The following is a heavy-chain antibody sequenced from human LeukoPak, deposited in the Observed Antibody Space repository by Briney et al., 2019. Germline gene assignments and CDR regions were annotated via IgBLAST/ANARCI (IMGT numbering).Heavy chain of an antibody. V-gene: IGHV1-69*13. CDR2: IIPIFGTA. CDR1: GGTFSSYA. J-gene: IGHJ6*03. Sequence: SVKVSCKASGGTFSSYAISWVRQAPGQGLEWMGGIIPIFGTANYAQKFQGRVTITADESTSTAYMELSSLRSEDTAVYYCARGKGRPRHYYYMDVWGKGTTVTVSS. CDR3: ARGKGRPRHYYYMDV.